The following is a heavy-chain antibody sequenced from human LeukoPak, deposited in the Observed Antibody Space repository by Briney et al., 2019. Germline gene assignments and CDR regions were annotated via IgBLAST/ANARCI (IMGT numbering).Heavy chain of an antibody. CDR1: GGSISSGGYS. V-gene: IGHV4-30-2*01. Sequence: PSETLSLTCTVSGGSISSGGYSWSWIRQPPGKGLEWIGYIYHSGSTYYNPSLKSRVTISVDTSKNQFSLKLTSVTAADTAVYYCARVIVHGYSDYWGQGALVTVSS. CDR3: ARVIVHGYSDY. D-gene: IGHD2-8*01. CDR2: IYHSGST. J-gene: IGHJ4*02.